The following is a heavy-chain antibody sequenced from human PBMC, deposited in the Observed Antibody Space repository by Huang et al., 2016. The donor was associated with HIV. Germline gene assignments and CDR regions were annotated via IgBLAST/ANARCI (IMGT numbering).Heavy chain of an antibody. CDR1: GLVFSDHY. Sequence: QVQLVESGGGLVKPGGSLRLSCAASGLVFSDHYMNWIRQAPGNVLEWISYISLSVTTIRYADSVKGRFTISRDNAKKSLFLEMNSLRVEDTAVYYCARCMAGWDDVFDMWGQGTMVTVSS. J-gene: IGHJ3*02. CDR3: ARCMAGWDDVFDM. D-gene: IGHD6-19*01. V-gene: IGHV3-11*01. CDR2: ISLSVTTI.